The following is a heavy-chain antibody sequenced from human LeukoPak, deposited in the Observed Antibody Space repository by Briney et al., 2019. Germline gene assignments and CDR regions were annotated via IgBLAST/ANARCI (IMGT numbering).Heavy chain of an antibody. V-gene: IGHV1-2*02. CDR2: INPNSGGT. Sequence: ASVKVSCKASGYTFTGYYMHWVRQAPGQGLEWMGWINPNSGGTNYAQKFQGRVTMTRDTSISTAYVELSRLRSDGTAVYYCARGKDGGAGIVVVPAVFDYWGQGTLVTVSS. CDR1: GYTFTGYY. D-gene: IGHD2-2*01. J-gene: IGHJ4*02. CDR3: ARGKDGGAGIVVVPAVFDY.